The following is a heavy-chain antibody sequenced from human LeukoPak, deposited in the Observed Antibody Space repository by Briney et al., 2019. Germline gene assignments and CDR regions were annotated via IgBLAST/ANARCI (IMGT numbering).Heavy chain of an antibody. CDR2: INHSGST. D-gene: IGHD3-22*01. Sequence: PSETLSLTCAVYGGSFSGYYWSWIRQPPGKGPEWNGEINHSGSTNYNPSLKSRVTISVDTSKNQFSLKLSSVTAADTAVYYCARRTRYYDSSGYYRRGDNWFDPWGQGTLVTVSS. CDR1: GGSFSGYY. J-gene: IGHJ5*02. V-gene: IGHV4-34*01. CDR3: ARRTRYYDSSGYYRRGDNWFDP.